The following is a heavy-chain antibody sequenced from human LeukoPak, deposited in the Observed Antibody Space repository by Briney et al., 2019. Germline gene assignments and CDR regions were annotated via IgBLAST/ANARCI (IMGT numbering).Heavy chain of an antibody. CDR1: GYTFTGYY. CDR3: ARDYSAYCSSTSCQTAHDI. CDR2: INPNSGGT. D-gene: IGHD2-2*01. V-gene: IGHV1-2*02. Sequence: ASVKVSCKXSGYTFTGYYMHWVRQAPGQGLERMGWINPNSGGTNYAQKFQGRVTMTRDTSISTAYMELSRLRSDDTAVYYCARDYSAYCSSTSCQTAHDIWGQGTMVTVSS. J-gene: IGHJ3*02.